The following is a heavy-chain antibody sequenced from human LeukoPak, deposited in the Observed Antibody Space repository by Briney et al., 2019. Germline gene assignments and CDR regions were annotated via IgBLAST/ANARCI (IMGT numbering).Heavy chain of an antibody. CDR3: ARAHHLNSPPIVVVPAAMSP. J-gene: IGHJ5*02. V-gene: IGHV1-18*01. D-gene: IGHD2-2*01. CDR1: GYTLTELS. CDR2: ISAYNGNT. Sequence: ASVKVSCKVSGYTLTELSMHWVRQAPGQGLEWMGWISAYNGNTNYAQKLQGRVTMTTDTSTSTAYMELKSLRSDDTAVYYCARAHHLNSPPIVVVPAAMSPWGQGTLVTVSS.